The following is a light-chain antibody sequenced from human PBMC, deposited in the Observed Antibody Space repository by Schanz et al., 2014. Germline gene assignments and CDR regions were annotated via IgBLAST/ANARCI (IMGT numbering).Light chain of an antibody. J-gene: IGKJ2*01. CDR3: QQYGTSLPYT. V-gene: IGKV3-20*01. CDR1: QSVSSY. CDR2: GTF. Sequence: EIVLTQSPGTLSLSPGDRATLSCRASQSVSSYLAWYQQKPGQAPRLLIYGTFNRFTGIPDRFSGSGSGTDFTLTISRLEPEDFAVYYCQQYGTSLPYTFGQGTKLEIK.